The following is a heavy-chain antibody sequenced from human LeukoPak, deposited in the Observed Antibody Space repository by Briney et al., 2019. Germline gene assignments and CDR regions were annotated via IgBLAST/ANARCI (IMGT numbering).Heavy chain of an antibody. D-gene: IGHD5-12*01. CDR3: ARLRGGAFDI. CDR2: INYSGST. CDR1: GGSVSSGGYY. V-gene: IGHV4-31*03. J-gene: IGHJ3*02. Sequence: PSQTLSLTCTVSGGSVSSGGYYWSWIRQHPGKGLEWIGYINYSGSTYYNPSLKSRVTISVDTSKNQFSLKLSSVTAADTAVYYCARLRGGAFDIWGQGTMVTVSS.